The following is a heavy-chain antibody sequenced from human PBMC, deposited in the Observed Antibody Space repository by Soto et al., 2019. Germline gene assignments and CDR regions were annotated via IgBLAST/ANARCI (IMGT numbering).Heavy chain of an antibody. J-gene: IGHJ5*02. D-gene: IGHD3-10*01. V-gene: IGHV4-59*01. CDR3: ARDRGGVASNWFDP. CDR2: IHYSGST. CDR1: GCSSSSYY. Sequence: SETLSLTCTFSGCSSSSYYWSWIRQPTGKGLEWIGYIHYSGSTKYNPSLKSRVTISVDTSKNQFSLKLSSVTAADTAVYYCARDRGGVASNWFDPWGQGTLVTAPQ.